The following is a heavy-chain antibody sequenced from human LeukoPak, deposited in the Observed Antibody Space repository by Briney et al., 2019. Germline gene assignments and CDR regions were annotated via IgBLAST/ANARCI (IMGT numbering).Heavy chain of an antibody. D-gene: IGHD2-21*02. J-gene: IGHJ4*02. CDR1: GFTFSSYA. Sequence: PGGSLRLFCAASGFTFSSYAMSWVRQAPGKGLEWVSAISGSGGSTYYADSVKGRFTISRDNSKNTLYLQMNSLRAEDTAVYYCAKLNDGYGSSYYFDYWGQGTLVTVSS. CDR2: ISGSGGST. V-gene: IGHV3-23*01. CDR3: AKLNDGYGSSYYFDY.